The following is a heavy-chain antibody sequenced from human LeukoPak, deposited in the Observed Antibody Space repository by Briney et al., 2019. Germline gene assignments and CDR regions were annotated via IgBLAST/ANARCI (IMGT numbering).Heavy chain of an antibody. J-gene: IGHJ4*02. CDR3: VRHVGRGDYYDSSGY. Sequence: SQTLSLTCTVSGGSISSGDYYWSWIRQPPGTGLEWIGYIYYSGSTYYNPSLKSRVTISVDTSKDQFSLKLSSVTAADTAVYYCVRHVGRGDYYDSSGYWGQGTLVTVSS. D-gene: IGHD3-22*01. CDR2: IYYSGST. V-gene: IGHV4-30-4*08. CDR1: GGSISSGDYY.